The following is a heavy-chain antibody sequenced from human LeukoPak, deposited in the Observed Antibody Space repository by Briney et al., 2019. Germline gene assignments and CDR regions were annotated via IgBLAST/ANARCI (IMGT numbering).Heavy chain of an antibody. CDR1: GGSVSSGSYY. CDR2: IYYSGST. J-gene: IGHJ4*02. V-gene: IGHV4-61*01. D-gene: IGHD5-12*01. Sequence: SETLSLTCTVSGGSVSSGSYYWSWIRQPPGKGLEWIGYIYYSGSTNYNPSLKSRVTISVDTSKNQFSLKLSSVTAADTAVYYCARCRLGGEVATIRPFDYWGQGTLVTVSS. CDR3: ARCRLGGEVATIRPFDY.